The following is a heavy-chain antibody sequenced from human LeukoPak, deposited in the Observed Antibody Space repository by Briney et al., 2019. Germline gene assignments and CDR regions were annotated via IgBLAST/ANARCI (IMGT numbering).Heavy chain of an antibody. CDR3: AKDVCITMNCYTDF. CDR1: GFIFDDYA. J-gene: IGHJ4*02. Sequence: GSLRLSCAASGFIFDDYAMHWVRQAPGKGLEWVSLISGDGDSTYYADSVKDRFTISRDNSKTSLYLQMHSLRAEDTAFYYCAKDVCITMNCYTDFWGQGTLVTVSS. CDR2: ISGDGDST. V-gene: IGHV3-43D*03. D-gene: IGHD3-22*01.